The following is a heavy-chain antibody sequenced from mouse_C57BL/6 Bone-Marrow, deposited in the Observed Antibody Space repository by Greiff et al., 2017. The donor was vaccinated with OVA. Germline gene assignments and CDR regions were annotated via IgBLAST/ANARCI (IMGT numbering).Heavy chain of an antibody. J-gene: IGHJ1*03. CDR3: ARDDYYWYFDV. V-gene: IGHV7-1*01. CDR1: GFTFSDFY. CDR2: SRNKANDYTT. Sequence: EVKLMESGGGLVQSGRSLRLSCATSGFTFSDFYMEWVRQAPGKGLEWIAASRNKANDYTTEYSASVKGRIIVSRDTSQSILYIQMNALRAEDTAIYYCARDDYYWYFDVWRTGTTVTVSS.